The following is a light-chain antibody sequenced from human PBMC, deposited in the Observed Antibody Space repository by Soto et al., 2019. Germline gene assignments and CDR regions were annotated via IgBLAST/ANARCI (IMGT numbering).Light chain of an antibody. CDR1: QVIGNY. J-gene: IGKJ1*01. CDR2: GAY. Sequence: DIQMTQSPSSLSASVGDRVTITCRASQVIGNYLAWYQQKPGKVPKLLIYGAYTLQSGVPSRFSGSGSGTEFTLTISTLQPDDVATYYCQQYNSYQWTFGQGTKVDI. CDR3: QQYNSYQWT. V-gene: IGKV1-27*01.